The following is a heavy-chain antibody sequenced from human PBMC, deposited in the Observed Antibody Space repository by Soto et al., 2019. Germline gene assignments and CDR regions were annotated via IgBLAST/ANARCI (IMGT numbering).Heavy chain of an antibody. D-gene: IGHD2-15*01. CDR1: EFTFSSYG. Sequence: QVQLVESGGGVVQPGRSLRLSCAASEFTFSSYGMHWVRQAPGKGLEWVAVIWYDGSNKYYADSVKGRFTISRDNSKNTLYLQMNSLRAEDTAVYYCAREVYCSGGSCYRTGPFDYWGQGTLVTVSS. CDR3: AREVYCSGGSCYRTGPFDY. CDR2: IWYDGSNK. J-gene: IGHJ4*02. V-gene: IGHV3-33*01.